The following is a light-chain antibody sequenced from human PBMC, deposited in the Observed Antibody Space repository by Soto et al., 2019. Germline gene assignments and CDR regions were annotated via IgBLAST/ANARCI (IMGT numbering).Light chain of an antibody. CDR1: QSISRW. J-gene: IGKJ1*01. V-gene: IGKV1-5*01. CDR2: DAS. Sequence: IQMTQSPSSLSASVGDRVTITCRASQSISRWLAWYQEKPGQAPKVLIYDASNLESGVPSRFSGSGSGTEFTLTISRLQPDDFATYYCQQYSSYWTFGQGTKVDIK. CDR3: QQYSSYWT.